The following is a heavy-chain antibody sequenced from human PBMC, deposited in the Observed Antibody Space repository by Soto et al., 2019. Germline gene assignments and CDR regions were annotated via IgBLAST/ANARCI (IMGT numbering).Heavy chain of an antibody. V-gene: IGHV3-23*01. Sequence: PGGSLRLSCAASGFTFSSYAMSWVRQAPGKGLEWVSAISGSGGSTYYADSVKGRFTISRDNSKNTLYLQMNSLRAEDTAVYYCAKDPIWDIQPREYYFDYWGQGTLVTVSS. CDR2: ISGSGGST. D-gene: IGHD5-12*01. CDR3: AKDPIWDIQPREYYFDY. J-gene: IGHJ4*02. CDR1: GFTFSSYA.